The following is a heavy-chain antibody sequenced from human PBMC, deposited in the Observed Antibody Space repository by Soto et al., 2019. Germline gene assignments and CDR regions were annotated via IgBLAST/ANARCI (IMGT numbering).Heavy chain of an antibody. CDR2: ISWNSGSI. Sequence: EVQLVESGGGLVQPGRSLRLSCAASGFTFDDSAMHWVRQAPGKGLEWVSGISWNSGSIVHADSVKGRFTISRDNAKNSLYLQMNSLRAEDTAFYYCAKDRRYYDSSGSLDYWGQGTLVTVSS. CDR1: GFTFDDSA. V-gene: IGHV3-9*01. CDR3: AKDRRYYDSSGSLDY. D-gene: IGHD3-22*01. J-gene: IGHJ4*02.